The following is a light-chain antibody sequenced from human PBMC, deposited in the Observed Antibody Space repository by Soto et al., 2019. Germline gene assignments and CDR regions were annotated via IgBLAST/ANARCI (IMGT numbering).Light chain of an antibody. J-gene: IGKJ2*01. CDR3: HQYYVSPDS. CDR2: DAS. V-gene: IGKV4-1*01. CDR1: RTVLSTADNQNF. Sequence: DIAMTQSPDSLVVSLGERATINCKSGRTVLSTADNQNFLAWYQQRPGQPPKLLIYDASTRASGVPDRFIGSGSATEFTLTIAGLQPEDVAVYYCHQYYVSPDSFGQGTRLEI.